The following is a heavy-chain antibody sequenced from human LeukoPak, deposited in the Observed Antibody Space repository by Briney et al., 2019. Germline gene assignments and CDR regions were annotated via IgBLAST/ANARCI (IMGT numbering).Heavy chain of an antibody. V-gene: IGHV1-46*01. CDR3: ARDNSVGDIAWWFDP. Sequence: GASVKVSCKASGYIFTSYNMYWVRQAPGQGLEWMGIINSSGGSTNYAQKFQGRVTMTRDTSTSTVYMELSSLRSEDTAVYYCARDNSVGDIAWWFDPWGQGTLVTVSS. J-gene: IGHJ5*02. CDR1: GYIFTSYN. CDR2: INSSGGST. D-gene: IGHD3-16*02.